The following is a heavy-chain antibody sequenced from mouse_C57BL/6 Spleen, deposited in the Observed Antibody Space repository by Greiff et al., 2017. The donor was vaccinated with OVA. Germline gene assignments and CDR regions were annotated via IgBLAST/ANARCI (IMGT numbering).Heavy chain of an antibody. CDR3: ARRGSAMDY. V-gene: IGHV1-50*01. J-gene: IGHJ4*01. CDR1: GYTFTSYW. Sequence: QVQLKQPGAELVKPGASVKLSCKASGYTFTSYWMQWVKQRPGQGLEWIGEIDPSDSYTNYNQKFKGKATLTVDTSSSTAYMQLSSLTSEDSAVYYCARRGSAMDYWGQGTSVTVSS. CDR2: IDPSDSYT. D-gene: IGHD3-1*01.